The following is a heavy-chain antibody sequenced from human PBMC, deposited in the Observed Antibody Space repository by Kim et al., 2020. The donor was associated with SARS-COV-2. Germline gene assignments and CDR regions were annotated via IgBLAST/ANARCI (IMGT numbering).Heavy chain of an antibody. CDR3: ARDLGGGADY. Sequence: GGSLRLSCVASGFTFSSNWMHWVRQAPGKGLVWVSRVNPDGSGTNHADSVKGRFTISRDNAKNTLYLRMNSLRAEDTAVYYCARDLGGGADYWGQGTLVTVSS. J-gene: IGHJ4*02. CDR1: GFTFSSNW. D-gene: IGHD2-21*01. V-gene: IGHV3-74*01. CDR2: VNPDGSGT.